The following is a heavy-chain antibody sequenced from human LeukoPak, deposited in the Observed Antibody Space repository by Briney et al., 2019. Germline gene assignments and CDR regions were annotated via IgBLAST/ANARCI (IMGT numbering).Heavy chain of an antibody. Sequence: GGSLRLSCAASGFIFSDYYMSWIRQAPGKGLEWVSYISSSGSTIYYADSVKGRFTISRDNAKNSLYLQMNSLRAEDTAVYYCARDIYYYDSSGYYFPGGSDYWGQGTLVTVSS. CDR1: GFIFSDYY. CDR2: ISSSGSTI. CDR3: ARDIYYYDSSGYYFPGGSDY. D-gene: IGHD3-22*01. V-gene: IGHV3-11*04. J-gene: IGHJ4*02.